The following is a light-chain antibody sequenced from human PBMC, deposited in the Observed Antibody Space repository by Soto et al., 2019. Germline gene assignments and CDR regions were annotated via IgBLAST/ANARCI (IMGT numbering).Light chain of an antibody. V-gene: IGLV4-69*02. CDR1: SGHSSYA. CDR2: VNSGGSH. CDR3: QTWGTGFRL. Sequence: QLVLTQSPSASASLGASVKLTCTLSSGHSSYAIAWHQQQPEKGPRFLMKVNSGGSHSKGDGIPDRFSGSSSGAERYLTISSLQSEDEADYFCQTWGTGFRLFGGGTQLTVL. J-gene: IGLJ3*02.